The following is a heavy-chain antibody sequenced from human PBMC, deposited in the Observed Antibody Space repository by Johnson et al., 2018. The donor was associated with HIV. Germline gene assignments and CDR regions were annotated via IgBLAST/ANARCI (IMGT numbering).Heavy chain of an antibody. J-gene: IGHJ3*02. D-gene: IGHD4/OR15-4a*01. CDR1: GFTVSSNY. V-gene: IGHV3-66*01. CDR2: IYSGGST. Sequence: VQLVESGGGLVQPGGSLRLSCAASGFTVSSNYMSWVRQAPGKGLEWVSVIYSGGSTYYADSVKGRFTISRDNSKNTLYLQMNSLRAEDTAVYYCASRVRVDAFDICGQGTMVTVSS. CDR3: ASRVRVDAFDI.